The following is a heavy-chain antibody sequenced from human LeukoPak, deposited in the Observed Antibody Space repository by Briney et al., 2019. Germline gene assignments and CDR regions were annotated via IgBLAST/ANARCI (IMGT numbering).Heavy chain of an antibody. D-gene: IGHD2-2*01. J-gene: IGHJ4*02. CDR1: GYTFTSYY. Sequence: GASVKVFCKASGYTFTSYYMHWVRQAPGQGLEWMGIVNPSGGSTSYAQKFQGRVTMTRDTSRSTVYMELSSLRSEDTAVYYCARENIVVVPAAHEYYFDYWGQGTLVTVSS. CDR2: VNPSGGST. V-gene: IGHV1-46*01. CDR3: ARENIVVVPAAHEYYFDY.